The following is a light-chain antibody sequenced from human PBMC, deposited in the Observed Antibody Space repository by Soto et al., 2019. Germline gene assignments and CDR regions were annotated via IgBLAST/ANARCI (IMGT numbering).Light chain of an antibody. CDR2: GAS. CDR1: QNIRAW. V-gene: IGKV1-5*03. J-gene: IGKJ1*01. CDR3: QQYLSTRT. Sequence: DVLMTQSPSTLSASVGDRVTITCRASQNIRAWLAWYQHKPGKAPKLLIYGASTLENGVPSKFSGSGSGTEFSITITNLQPDDIGTYYCQQYLSTRTFGQGTKVEVK.